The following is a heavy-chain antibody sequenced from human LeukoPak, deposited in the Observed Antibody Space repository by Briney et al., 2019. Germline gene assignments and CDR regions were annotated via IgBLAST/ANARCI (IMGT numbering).Heavy chain of an antibody. CDR2: ISYDGSNK. D-gene: IGHD6-6*01. V-gene: IGHV3-30-3*01. CDR3: AKDESLVAARGGLDY. J-gene: IGHJ4*02. Sequence: GGSLRLSCAASGFTFSSYAMHWVRQAPGKGLEWVAVISYDGSNKYYADSVKGRFTISRDNSKNTLYLQMNSLRAEDTAVYYCAKDESLVAARGGLDYWGQGTLVTVSS. CDR1: GFTFSSYA.